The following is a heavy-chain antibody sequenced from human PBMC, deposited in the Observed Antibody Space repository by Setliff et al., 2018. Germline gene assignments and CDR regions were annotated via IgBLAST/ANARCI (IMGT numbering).Heavy chain of an antibody. CDR3: ARSGGGYDFWSGYLVSHYYYYYYMDV. CDR1: GGTFSSYA. D-gene: IGHD3-3*01. Sequence: VKVSCKASGGTFSSYAISWVRQAPGQGLEWMGRIIPIFGTANYAQKFQGRVTITADKSTSTAYMELSSLRSEDTAVYYCARSGGGYDFWSGYLVSHYYYYYYMDVWGKGTTVTVSS. V-gene: IGHV1-69*13. CDR2: IIPIFGTA. J-gene: IGHJ6*03.